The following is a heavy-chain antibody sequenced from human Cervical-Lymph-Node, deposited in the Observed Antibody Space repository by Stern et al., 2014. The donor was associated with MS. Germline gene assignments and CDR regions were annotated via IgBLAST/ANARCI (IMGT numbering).Heavy chain of an antibody. Sequence: QMQLVQSGAEVKKPGSSVKVSCKASGGTFSSYAISWVRQAPGQGLEWMGGIIPLFGTADYAQKFQGRVTITADESTSTAYMELSSPRSEDTAVYYCARSGEETFGGVIVPFHYWGQGTLVTVSS. J-gene: IGHJ4*02. CDR1: GGTFSSYA. CDR3: ARSGEETFGGVIVPFHY. V-gene: IGHV1-69*01. D-gene: IGHD3-16*02. CDR2: IIPLFGTA.